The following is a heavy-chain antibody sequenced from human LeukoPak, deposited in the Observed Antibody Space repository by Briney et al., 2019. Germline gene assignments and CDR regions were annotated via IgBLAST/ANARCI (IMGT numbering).Heavy chain of an antibody. V-gene: IGHV4-4*07. CDR1: GGSISSYY. D-gene: IGHD4-17*01. CDR2: MYISGST. Sequence: SETLSLTCTVSGGSISSYYWSWIRQPAGKGLEWIGRMYISGSTKYNPSLKSRVTMSVDMSKNQLSLQLSSVTAADTAVYYCARDPYGVEGKNYFDYWGQGTLVTVSS. J-gene: IGHJ4*02. CDR3: ARDPYGVEGKNYFDY.